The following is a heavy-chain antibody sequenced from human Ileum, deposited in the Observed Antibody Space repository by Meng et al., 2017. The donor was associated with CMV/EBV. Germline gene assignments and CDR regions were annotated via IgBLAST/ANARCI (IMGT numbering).Heavy chain of an antibody. V-gene: IGHV6-1*01. CDR1: GDSVSSNSAA. Sequence: IYGDSVSSNSAAWNWLRQSPSRGLEWLGRTYYRSKWYNDYAVSVKSRITINPDTSKNQFSLQLNSVTPEDTAVYYCALGRYSYGYVYWGQGTLVTVSS. J-gene: IGHJ4*02. CDR2: TYYRSKWYN. D-gene: IGHD5-18*01. CDR3: ALGRYSYGYVY.